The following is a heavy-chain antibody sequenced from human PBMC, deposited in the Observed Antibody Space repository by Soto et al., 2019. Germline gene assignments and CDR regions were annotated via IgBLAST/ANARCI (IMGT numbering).Heavy chain of an antibody. CDR3: AADRYYYGSGCYSVLGYYYYYMDV. V-gene: IGHV1-58*02. J-gene: IGHJ6*03. Sequence: QMQLVQSGPEVKKPGTSVKVSCKASGFTFTSSAMQWVRQARGQRLEWIGWIVVGSGNTNYAQKFQERVTISRDMSTSTAYRELSSLRSEDTAVYYCAADRYYYGSGCYSVLGYYYYYMDVWGKGTTVTVSS. CDR1: GFTFTSSA. CDR2: IVVGSGNT. D-gene: IGHD3-10*01.